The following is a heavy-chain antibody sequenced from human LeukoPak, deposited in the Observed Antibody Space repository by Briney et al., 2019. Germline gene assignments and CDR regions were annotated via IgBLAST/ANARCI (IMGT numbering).Heavy chain of an antibody. V-gene: IGHV4-38-2*02. CDR3: ASSTPIYGSGSPH. Sequence: SETLSLTCTVSGYSISSGYYWGWIRQPPGKGLEWIGSIYHSGSTYYTPYLKSRVTISVDTSKNQFSLKLSSVTAADTAVYYCASSTPIYGSGSPHWGQGTLVTVSS. J-gene: IGHJ4*02. D-gene: IGHD3-10*01. CDR1: GYSISSGYY. CDR2: IYHSGST.